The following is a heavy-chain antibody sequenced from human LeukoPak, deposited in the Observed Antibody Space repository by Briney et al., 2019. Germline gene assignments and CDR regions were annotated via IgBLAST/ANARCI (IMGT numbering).Heavy chain of an antibody. CDR1: GFTFSTFW. V-gene: IGHV3-7*01. J-gene: IGHJ4*02. Sequence: GGSLRLSRAASGFTFSTFWMSWVRQAPGKGLEWVANINQDGSEKYYVGSMKGRFTVSRDNAKNSLYLQMDSLRAEDTAVYYCARGGTFVSDYWGQGTLVTVSS. CDR2: INQDGSEK. D-gene: IGHD1-1*01. CDR3: ARGGTFVSDY.